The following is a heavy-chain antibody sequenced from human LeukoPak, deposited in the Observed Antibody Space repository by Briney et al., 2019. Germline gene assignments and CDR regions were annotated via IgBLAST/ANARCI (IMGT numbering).Heavy chain of an antibody. V-gene: IGHV3-30*04. CDR3: ATCSYDGSGYYYM. J-gene: IGHJ4*02. Sequence: GGSLRLSGAASGFTFSNYAFQWVRQAPGKGLEWVAVISKDGRNKNHAGSVKGRFTVSRDNGQNSLFLQMNSLRDEDTATYYCATCSYDGSGYYYMWGQGAVVTVSS. CDR1: GFTFSNYA. CDR2: ISKDGRNK. D-gene: IGHD3-22*01.